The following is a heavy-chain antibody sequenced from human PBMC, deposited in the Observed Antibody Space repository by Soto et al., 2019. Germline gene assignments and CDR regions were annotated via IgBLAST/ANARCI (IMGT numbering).Heavy chain of an antibody. CDR3: ARLLGGYDDYGGWFAP. J-gene: IGHJ5*02. D-gene: IGHD4-17*01. Sequence: QVHLVESGPGLVKPSETLSLTCTISGGSISPYSWTWIRQSPGKGLEWIGYVSHSGRTFYTPSLTSRLTMSLDTSRSQFSLRLKSVSAVDTAVYYCARLLGGYDDYGGWFAPWGQGTLVTVSS. CDR2: VSHSGRT. V-gene: IGHV4-59*01. CDR1: GGSISPYS.